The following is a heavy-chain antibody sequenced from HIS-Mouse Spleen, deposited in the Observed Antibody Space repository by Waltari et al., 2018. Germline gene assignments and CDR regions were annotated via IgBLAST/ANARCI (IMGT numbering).Heavy chain of an antibody. CDR1: GGSISRSSYY. D-gene: IGHD6-13*01. V-gene: IGHV4-39*07. CDR2: IYYSEST. CDR3: AREIPYSSSWYDWYFDL. Sequence: QLQLQESGPGLVKPSATLSLPCTVSGGSISRSSYYRGRTRQPPGKGRAWLGSIYYSESTYYNTSLKSRVTISVDTSKNQFSLKLSSVTAADTAVYYCAREIPYSSSWYDWYFDLWGRGTLVTVSS. J-gene: IGHJ2*01.